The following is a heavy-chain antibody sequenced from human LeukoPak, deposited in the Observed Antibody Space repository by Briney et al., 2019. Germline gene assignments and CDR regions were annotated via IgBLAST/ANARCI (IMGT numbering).Heavy chain of an antibody. Sequence: GGSLRLSCAASGFTFSTYAMNWVRQPPGKGLEWVSSISGFSNYIYYADSVKGRFTISRDNAKNSLYLQMNSLRAEDTAVYYCARWDNDSDWWGQGTLVTVSS. CDR1: GFTFSTYA. CDR2: ISGFSNYI. CDR3: ARWDNDSDW. D-gene: IGHD3-22*01. V-gene: IGHV3-21*01. J-gene: IGHJ4*02.